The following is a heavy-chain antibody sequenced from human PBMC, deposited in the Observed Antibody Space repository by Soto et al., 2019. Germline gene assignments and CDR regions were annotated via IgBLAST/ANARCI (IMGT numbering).Heavy chain of an antibody. D-gene: IGHD3-22*01. V-gene: IGHV3-33*01. CDR3: ARAPGGYYYGTFDY. CDR1: GFTFSSYG. CDR2: IWYDGSNK. Sequence: PGGSLRLSYAASGFTFSSYGMHWVRQAPGKGLEWVAVIWYDGSNKYYADSVKGRFTTSRDSSKNTLYLQMDSLRAEDTAVYYCARAPGGYYYGTFDYWGQGTLVTVSS. J-gene: IGHJ4*02.